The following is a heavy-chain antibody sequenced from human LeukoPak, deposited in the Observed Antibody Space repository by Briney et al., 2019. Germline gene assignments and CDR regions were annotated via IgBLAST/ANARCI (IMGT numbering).Heavy chain of an antibody. CDR1: VGFISIHY. V-gene: IGHV4-59*11. D-gene: IGHD3-9*01. CDR2: IYYSGST. CDR3: ARGFLTTTHSIDI. Sequence: SETLSLTCSVSVGFISIHYWRWRRQPPGKGLEWIGYIYYSGSTNYNPSLKSRVTISVDTSKNQFSLKLSSVTATDTAVYYCARGFLTTTHSIDIGRQGTKVTVSS. J-gene: IGHJ3*02.